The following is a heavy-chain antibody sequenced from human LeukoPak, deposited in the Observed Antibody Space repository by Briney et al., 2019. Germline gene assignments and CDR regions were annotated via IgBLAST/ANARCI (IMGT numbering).Heavy chain of an antibody. D-gene: IGHD2-15*01. CDR3: AKGRLQSRYYYYYGMDV. V-gene: IGHV3-9*01. Sequence: GGSLRLSCAASGFTFDDYAMHWVRQAPGKGLEWVSGISWNSGSIGYADSVKGRFTISRDNAKNSLYLQMNSLRAEDTALYYCAKGRLQSRYYYYYGMDVWGQGTTVTASS. J-gene: IGHJ6*02. CDR1: GFTFDDYA. CDR2: ISWNSGSI.